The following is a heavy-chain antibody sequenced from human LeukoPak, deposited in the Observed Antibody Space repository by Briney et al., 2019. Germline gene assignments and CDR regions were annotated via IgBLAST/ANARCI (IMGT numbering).Heavy chain of an antibody. J-gene: IGHJ4*02. Sequence: GGSLRLSCAASGFTFSDYYMSWIRQAPGKGLEWVSYISSSGSTIYYADSVKGRFTISRDNAKNSLYLQMNSLRAEDTAVYYCARGASNTFLTGYYRRLDYWGQGTLVTASS. CDR2: ISSSGSTI. D-gene: IGHD3-9*01. CDR3: ARGASNTFLTGYYRRLDY. CDR1: GFTFSDYY. V-gene: IGHV3-11*01.